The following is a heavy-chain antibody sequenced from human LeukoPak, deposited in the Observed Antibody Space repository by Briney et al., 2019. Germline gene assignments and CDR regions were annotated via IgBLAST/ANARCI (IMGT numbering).Heavy chain of an antibody. CDR3: ASGKGVYDFGWLDP. J-gene: IGHJ5*02. Sequence: PGGSLRLSCAASGFTFSSYNMNWVRQAPGKGLERVSSISSSSSYIYYADSVKGRFTISRDHSQKMVHLQMNSLRIEDTAVYFCASGKGVYDFGWLDPWGQGTPVSVSS. V-gene: IGHV3-21*01. CDR1: GFTFSSYN. D-gene: IGHD3-3*01. CDR2: ISSSSSYI.